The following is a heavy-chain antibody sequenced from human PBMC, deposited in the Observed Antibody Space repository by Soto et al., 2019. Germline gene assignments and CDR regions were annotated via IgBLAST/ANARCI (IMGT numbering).Heavy chain of an antibody. Sequence: QLQLQESGSVLVKPSQTLSLTCAVSGGSISSGGYSWSWIRQPPGKGLEWIGYIYHSGSTYYNPSLQSRVTISVDRSKNQFSLKLSSVTAADTAVYYCARVPGPWGQGTLVTVSS. CDR2: IYHSGST. J-gene: IGHJ5*02. CDR1: GGSISSGGYS. V-gene: IGHV4-30-2*01. CDR3: ARVPGP. D-gene: IGHD3-10*01.